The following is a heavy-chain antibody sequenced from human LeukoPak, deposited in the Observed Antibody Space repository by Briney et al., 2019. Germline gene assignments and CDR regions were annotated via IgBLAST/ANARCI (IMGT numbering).Heavy chain of an antibody. J-gene: IGHJ4*02. D-gene: IGHD6-13*01. CDR1: GFSLSAYG. CDR2: IWYDGTSK. CDR3: ARSQSSSLIDY. V-gene: IGHV3-33*01. Sequence: GGSLRLSCVASGFSLSAYGVHWVRQAPGKGLEWVAVIWYDGTSKDYADSVKGRFTFSRDNSKNTLYLQMNSLTVEDTAVYYCARSQSSSLIDYWGQGTLVTVSS.